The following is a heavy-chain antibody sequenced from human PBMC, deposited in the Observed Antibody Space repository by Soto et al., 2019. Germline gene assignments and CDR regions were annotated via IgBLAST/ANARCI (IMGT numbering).Heavy chain of an antibody. CDR1: GGSISSYY. V-gene: IGHV4-59*01. J-gene: IGHJ4*02. Sequence: QVQLQESGPGLVKPSETLSLTCTVSGGSISSYYWSWIRQPPGKGLEWIGYIYYSGSTNYNPSLKSRVTISVDTSKCQFPLKLSSVTAADTAVYYCARAVPSDDYFDYWGQGTLVTVSS. CDR2: IYYSGST. CDR3: ARAVPSDDYFDY.